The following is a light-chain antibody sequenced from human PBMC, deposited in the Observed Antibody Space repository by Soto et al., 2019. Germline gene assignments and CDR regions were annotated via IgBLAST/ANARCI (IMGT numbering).Light chain of an antibody. Sequence: EIVLTQSPGILSLSPGERATLSYRASQSVSNYLAWYQRKPGQAPRLLIYGASSRATGIPDRFSGSGSGTDFTLTISRLEPEDFAVYYCHQYGESPQTFGQGTKV. J-gene: IGKJ1*01. CDR2: GAS. CDR1: QSVSNY. V-gene: IGKV3-20*01. CDR3: HQYGESPQT.